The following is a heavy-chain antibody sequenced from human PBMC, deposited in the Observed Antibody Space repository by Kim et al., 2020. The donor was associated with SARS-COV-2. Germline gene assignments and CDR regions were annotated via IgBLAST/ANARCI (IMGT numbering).Heavy chain of an antibody. CDR2: ISWNSGSI. CDR1: GFTFDDYA. J-gene: IGHJ4*02. Sequence: GGSLRLSCAASGFTFDDYAMHWVRQAPGKGLEWVSGISWNSGSIGYADSVKGRFTISRDNAKNSLYLQMNSLRAEDTALYYCAKGSMVRGDPFDYWGQGTLVTVSS. V-gene: IGHV3-9*01. D-gene: IGHD3-10*01. CDR3: AKGSMVRGDPFDY.